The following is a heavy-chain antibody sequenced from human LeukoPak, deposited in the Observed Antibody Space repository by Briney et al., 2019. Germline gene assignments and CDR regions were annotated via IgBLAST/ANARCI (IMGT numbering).Heavy chain of an antibody. D-gene: IGHD3-10*01. CDR2: IYYSGST. CDR3: ARAPQGITRRGHYMDV. Sequence: SETLSLTCTVSGGSISSHYWSWIRQPPGKGLEWIGYIYYSGSTNYNPSLKSRVTISVDTSKNQFSLKLSSVTAADTAVYYCARAPQGITRRGHYMDVWGKGTTVTVSS. CDR1: GGSISSHY. V-gene: IGHV4-59*11. J-gene: IGHJ6*03.